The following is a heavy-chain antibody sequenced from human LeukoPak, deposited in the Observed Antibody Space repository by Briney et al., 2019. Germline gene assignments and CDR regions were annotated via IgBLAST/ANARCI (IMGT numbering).Heavy chain of an antibody. Sequence: PGASVKVSCKVSGYTFTGYFMHWVRQAPGQGLEWMGWMNPNSGITGYAQKFQGRVTISRNTSISTAYMELSSLRSEDTGVYYCAREDYYDSGSNDYWGQGTLVTVSS. D-gene: IGHD3-22*01. J-gene: IGHJ4*02. CDR2: MNPNSGIT. CDR1: GYTFTGYF. CDR3: AREDYYDSGSNDY. V-gene: IGHV1-8*03.